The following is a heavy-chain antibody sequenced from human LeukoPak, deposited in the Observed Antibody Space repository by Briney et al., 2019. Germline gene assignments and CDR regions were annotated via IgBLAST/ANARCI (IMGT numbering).Heavy chain of an antibody. V-gene: IGHV3-48*03. CDR2: INRVSSTI. Sequence: GGSLRLSCAASGFTFSSYEMNWVRQAPGKGLEWVSYINRVSSTIYYADSVKGRFTISRDNAKNSLCLQMNSLRAEDTAVYYCARERSLWFGEFLIWGQGTLVTVSS. D-gene: IGHD3-10*01. J-gene: IGHJ4*02. CDR1: GFTFSSYE. CDR3: ARERSLWFGEFLI.